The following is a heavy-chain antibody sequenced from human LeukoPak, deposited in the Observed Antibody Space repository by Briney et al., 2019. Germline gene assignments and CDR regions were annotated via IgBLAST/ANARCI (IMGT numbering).Heavy chain of an antibody. V-gene: IGHV3-30*03. CDR3: AREKFDSGSHTTPDY. D-gene: IGHD1-26*01. J-gene: IGHJ4*02. CDR1: GFPFSNYG. Sequence: PGGSLRLSCAASGFPFSNYGMHWVRQAPGKGLEWVAVISSDGNDKYYADSVKGRFTISRDNSKNTLYLQMNSLRAEDTAVYYCAREKFDSGSHTTPDYWGQGTLVTVSS. CDR2: ISSDGNDK.